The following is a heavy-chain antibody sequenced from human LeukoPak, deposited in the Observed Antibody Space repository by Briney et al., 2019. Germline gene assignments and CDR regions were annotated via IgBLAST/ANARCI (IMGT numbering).Heavy chain of an antibody. CDR1: GFTFSSYE. Sequence: GGSLRLSCAASGFTFSSYEMSWVRQAPGKGLEWAANIKQGGREEKYVGSVKGRFAISRDDAKSTLYLQMDSLSGDDTAVYYCARDNGGWFDSWGRGTLVTVSS. CDR2: IKQGGREE. CDR3: ARDNGGWFDS. D-gene: IGHD3-10*01. J-gene: IGHJ5*01. V-gene: IGHV3-7*03.